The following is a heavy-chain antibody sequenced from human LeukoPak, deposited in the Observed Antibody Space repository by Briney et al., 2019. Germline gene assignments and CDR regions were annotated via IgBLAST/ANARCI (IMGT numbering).Heavy chain of an antibody. CDR3: ARDDFGIVGFAY. CDR1: GGSISTYF. V-gene: IGHV4-59*12. Sequence: SETLSLTCIVSGGSISTYFWSWIRQPPGKGLEWIGHIYYSGSTTYNPSLKSRVTISVDTSKNQFSLKLSSVTAADTAVYYCARDDFGIVGFAYWGQGTLVTVSS. CDR2: IYYSGST. J-gene: IGHJ4*02. D-gene: IGHD2/OR15-2a*01.